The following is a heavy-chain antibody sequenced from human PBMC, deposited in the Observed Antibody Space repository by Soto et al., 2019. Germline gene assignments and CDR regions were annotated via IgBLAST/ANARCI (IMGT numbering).Heavy chain of an antibody. V-gene: IGHV3-33*08. D-gene: IGHD2-15*01. CDR2: IWYDGSNK. J-gene: IGHJ5*02. Sequence: PGGSLRLSCAASGFTFSNYGMHWVRQAPGKGLEWVAVIWYDGSNKYYADSVKGRFTISRDNSKNTLYLQMNSLRAEDTAVYYCARAKVVAATGLYNWFDPWGQGTLVTVSS. CDR1: GFTFSNYG. CDR3: ARAKVVAATGLYNWFDP.